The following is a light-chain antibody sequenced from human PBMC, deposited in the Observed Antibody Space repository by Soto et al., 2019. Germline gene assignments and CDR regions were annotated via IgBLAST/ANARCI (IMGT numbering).Light chain of an antibody. Sequence: EVVLTQSPATLSVSPGEGATLSCRASQSVNLYLAWYRQKPGQAPRVIIYGVSTRATGVPGRFSGSGSGTEFTLTISTLQSEDFGVYYCQQYNNWPITFGQGTRLEIK. J-gene: IGKJ5*01. CDR1: QSVNLY. CDR2: GVS. CDR3: QQYNNWPIT. V-gene: IGKV3-15*01.